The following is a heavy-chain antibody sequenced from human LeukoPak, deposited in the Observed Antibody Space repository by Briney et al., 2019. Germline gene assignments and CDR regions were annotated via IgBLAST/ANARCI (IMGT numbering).Heavy chain of an antibody. CDR3: ARTRIDSSGREDFDY. V-gene: IGHV4-39*07. Sequence: SETLSLTCTVSGGSISSSSYYWGWIRQPPGKGLEWIGSIYYSGSTYYNPSLKSRVTISVDTSKNQFSPKLSSATAADTAVYYCARTRIDSSGREDFDYWGQGTLVTVSS. CDR1: GGSISSSSYY. CDR2: IYYSGST. J-gene: IGHJ4*02. D-gene: IGHD3-22*01.